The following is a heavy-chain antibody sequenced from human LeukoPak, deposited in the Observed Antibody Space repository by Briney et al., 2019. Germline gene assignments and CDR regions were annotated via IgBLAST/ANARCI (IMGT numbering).Heavy chain of an antibody. V-gene: IGHV3-23*01. CDR3: ARGGSGSYSSFDY. Sequence: GGSLRLSCAASGFTFSSYAMSWVRQAPGKGLEWVSAISGSGGSTYYADSVKGRFTISRDNSKNTLYLQMHSLRAGDTAVYYCARGGSGSYSSFDYWGQGTLVPVSS. CDR2: ISGSGGST. CDR1: GFTFSSYA. J-gene: IGHJ4*02. D-gene: IGHD3-10*01.